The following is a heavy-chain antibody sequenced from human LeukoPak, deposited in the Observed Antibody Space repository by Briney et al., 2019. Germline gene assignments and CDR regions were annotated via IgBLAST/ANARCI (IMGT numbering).Heavy chain of an antibody. CDR2: INPNSGGT. Sequence: ASVKVSCKASGYTFTAYYMHWVRQAPGQGLEWMGWINPNSGGTNYAQKFQGRVTMTRDTSISTAYMELSRLTSDDTAVHYCASPSHYCSGGSCYSNWFDPWGQGTLVTVSS. CDR1: GYTFTAYY. J-gene: IGHJ5*02. D-gene: IGHD2-15*01. CDR3: ASPSHYCSGGSCYSNWFDP. V-gene: IGHV1-2*02.